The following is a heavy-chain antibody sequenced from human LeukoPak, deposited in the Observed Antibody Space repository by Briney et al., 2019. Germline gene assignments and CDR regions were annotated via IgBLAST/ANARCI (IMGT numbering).Heavy chain of an antibody. V-gene: IGHV4-59*12. CDR1: GGSISSYY. CDR3: ARISHDFWSGYLYGMDV. CDR2: ISDIGSI. J-gene: IGHJ6*02. D-gene: IGHD3-3*01. Sequence: SETLSLTCTVSGGSISSYYWSWIRQPPGKGLEWIAYISDIGSINYNPSLKSRVTISLDTSKNQFSLSLSSLTAADTAVYYCARISHDFWSGYLYGMDVWGQGTTVTVSS.